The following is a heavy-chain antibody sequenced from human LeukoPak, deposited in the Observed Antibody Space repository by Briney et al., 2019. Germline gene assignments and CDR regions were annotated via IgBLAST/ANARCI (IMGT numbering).Heavy chain of an antibody. D-gene: IGHD3-22*01. CDR1: GGSISSGSYY. V-gene: IGHV4-61*02. CDR2: IYTSGST. CDR3: ARVTGYIVEDYFDY. J-gene: IGHJ4*02. Sequence: SETLSLTCTVSGGSISSGSYYWSWIRQPAGKGLEWIGRIYTSGSTNYNPSLKSRVTISVDTSKNQFSLRLSSMTAADTAVYYCARVTGYIVEDYFDYWGQGTLVTVSS.